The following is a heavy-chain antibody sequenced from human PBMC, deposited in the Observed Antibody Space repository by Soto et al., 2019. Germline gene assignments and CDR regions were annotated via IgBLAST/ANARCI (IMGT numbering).Heavy chain of an antibody. V-gene: IGHV3-30-3*01. CDR2: SSPAGALK. Sequence: QVQLVESGGAVVQPGRSLRLSCLASGFDFSNNVLHWVRQAPGKGLEWVAVSSPAGALKFYGDSVKGRFTISRDNSKSTLFLEMNSLRPDDTAMYYCALDNIPGAPDYFDPWGQGTLVTVSS. CDR3: ALDNIPGAPDYFDP. J-gene: IGHJ4*02. CDR1: GFDFSNNV. D-gene: IGHD2-2*03.